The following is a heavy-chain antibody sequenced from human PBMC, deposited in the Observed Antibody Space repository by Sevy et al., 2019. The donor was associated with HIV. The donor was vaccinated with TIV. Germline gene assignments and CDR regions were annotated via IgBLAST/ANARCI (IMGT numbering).Heavy chain of an antibody. D-gene: IGHD1-7*01. CDR3: ARVAFRELLPNDLDS. CDR1: GFTFSSHT. Sequence: GGSLRLSCAASGFTFSSHTMLWVRQAPGKGIEYVSAISPNGGRTYSANSVKGRFTISRDNSNDMLYLKMDSLRTEDMAVYYCARVAFRELLPNDLDSWGQGTLVTVSS. V-gene: IGHV3-64*01. CDR2: ISPNGGRT. J-gene: IGHJ4*02.